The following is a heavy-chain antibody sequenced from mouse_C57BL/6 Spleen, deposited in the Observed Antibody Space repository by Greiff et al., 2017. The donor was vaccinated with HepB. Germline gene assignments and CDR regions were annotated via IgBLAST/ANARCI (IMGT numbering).Heavy chain of an antibody. CDR1: GYTFTSYW. CDR2: IDPSDSYT. J-gene: IGHJ2*01. Sequence: QVQLQQPGAELVRPGTSVKLSCKASGYTFTSYWMHWVKQRPGQGLEWIGVIDPSDSYTNYNQKLKGKATLTVDTSSITAYMQLSSLTSEDSAVYYCALYYYGSSHFDYWGQVTTLTVSS. V-gene: IGHV1-59*01. CDR3: ALYYYGSSHFDY. D-gene: IGHD1-1*01.